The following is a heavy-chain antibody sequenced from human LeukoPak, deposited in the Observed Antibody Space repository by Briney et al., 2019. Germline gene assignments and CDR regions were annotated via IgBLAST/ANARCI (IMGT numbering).Heavy chain of an antibody. CDR3: TSRDSTVTPTGYFQH. CDR2: IRSKANSYAT. D-gene: IGHD4-17*01. V-gene: IGHV3-73*01. Sequence: SGGSLRLSYAASGFTFSGSAMHWVRQASGKGLEWVGRIRSKANSYATAYAASVKGRFTISRDDSKNTAYLQMNSLKTEDTAVYYCTSRDSTVTPTGYFQHWGQGTLVTVSS. CDR1: GFTFSGSA. J-gene: IGHJ1*01.